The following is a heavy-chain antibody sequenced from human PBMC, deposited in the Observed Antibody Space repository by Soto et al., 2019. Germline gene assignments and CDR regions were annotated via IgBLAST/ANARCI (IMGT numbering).Heavy chain of an antibody. D-gene: IGHD3-22*01. CDR1: GFTFSSYW. Sequence: PGGSLRLSCAASGFTFSSYWMHWVRQAPGKGLAWVSRINSDGSSTSYADSVKGRFTISRDNAKNTLYLQMNSLRAEDTAVYYCARSSSGYFPYYFDYWGQGTLVTVSS. CDR2: INSDGSST. V-gene: IGHV3-74*01. J-gene: IGHJ4*02. CDR3: ARSSSGYFPYYFDY.